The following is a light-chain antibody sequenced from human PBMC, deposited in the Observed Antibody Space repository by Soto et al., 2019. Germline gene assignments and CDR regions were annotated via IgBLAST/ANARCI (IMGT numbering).Light chain of an antibody. CDR1: RSVMFSSNSKNA. Sequence: DIVMTQSPDSLDVSLGERATINCKSSRSVMFSSNSKNALAWYQQRPGQPPKLLFYWASTRESGVPDRFSGSGSGTVFTLTISALQAEDVAVYYCQQYFVTPPTFGGGTKVEIK. V-gene: IGKV4-1*01. CDR3: QQYFVTPPT. CDR2: WAS. J-gene: IGKJ4*01.